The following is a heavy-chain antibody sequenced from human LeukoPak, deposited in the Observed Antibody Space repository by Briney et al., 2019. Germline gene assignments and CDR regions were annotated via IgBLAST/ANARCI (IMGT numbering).Heavy chain of an antibody. J-gene: IGHJ4*02. V-gene: IGHV4-38-2*02. Sequence: SETLSLTCAVSGYSISSGYYWGWIRPPPGKGVEWIGSIYHTGSTYYNPSLKSRVTISVDTSKNQFYLNLSSVTAADTAVYYCARDAGTVTTPFDYWGQGTLVTVSS. CDR3: ARDAGTVTTPFDY. CDR2: IYHTGST. D-gene: IGHD4-17*01. CDR1: GYSISSGYY.